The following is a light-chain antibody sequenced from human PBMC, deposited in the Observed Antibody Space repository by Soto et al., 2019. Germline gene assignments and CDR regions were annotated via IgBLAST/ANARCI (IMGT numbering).Light chain of an antibody. CDR1: QTVSSNF. J-gene: IGKJ1*01. V-gene: IGKV3-20*01. Sequence: EMVLTQSPDTLSLSPGERATLSCRASQTVSSNFLAWYQQRPGQAPRLLIYGASSRAADIPDRFSGSGSGTDFTLTISRLEPEDRAVYYCQQYGTSPETFGQGTKVEIK. CDR2: GAS. CDR3: QQYGTSPET.